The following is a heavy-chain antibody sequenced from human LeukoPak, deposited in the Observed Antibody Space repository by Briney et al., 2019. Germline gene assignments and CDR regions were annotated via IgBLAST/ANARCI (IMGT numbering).Heavy chain of an antibody. Sequence: GSSVKVSCKASGGTFSSYAISWVRQAPGQGLEWMGRIIPILGIANYAQKFQGRVTITEDKSTSTAYMELSSLRSEDTAVYYCARALDGDYFDYWGQGTLVTVSS. CDR1: GGTFSSYA. J-gene: IGHJ4*02. CDR3: ARALDGDYFDY. D-gene: IGHD4-17*01. V-gene: IGHV1-69*04. CDR2: IIPILGIA.